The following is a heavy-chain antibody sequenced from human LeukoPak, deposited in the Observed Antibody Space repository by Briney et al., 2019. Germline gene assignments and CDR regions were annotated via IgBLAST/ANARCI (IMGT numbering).Heavy chain of an antibody. V-gene: IGHV3-23*01. CDR3: AREGYSGYDRAFGY. J-gene: IGHJ4*02. CDR2: ISGSGGAT. D-gene: IGHD5-12*01. Sequence: GGSLRLSCAASGITFGSYAMSWVRQAPGKGLEWVSAISGSGGATFYADSMKGRFTISRDNSKNTLYLQMNSLRAEDIAVYYCAREGYSGYDRAFGYWGQGTLVTVSS. CDR1: GITFGSYA.